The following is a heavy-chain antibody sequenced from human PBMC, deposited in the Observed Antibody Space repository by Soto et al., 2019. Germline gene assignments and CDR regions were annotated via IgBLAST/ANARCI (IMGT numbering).Heavy chain of an antibody. J-gene: IGHJ6*02. Sequence: QVQLVQSGAEVKKPGASVKVSCQASGYAFTTYGINWVRQAPGQGLEWMGWISPYNGNTNYAQRLQGRFIMTTDTSTSTAYLELRRLRSNATAVYYCARDPGIVGAYYFYYAMDVWGQGTTVTVSS. D-gene: IGHD1-26*01. CDR3: ARDPGIVGAYYFYYAMDV. CDR2: ISPYNGNT. V-gene: IGHV1-18*01. CDR1: GYAFTTYG.